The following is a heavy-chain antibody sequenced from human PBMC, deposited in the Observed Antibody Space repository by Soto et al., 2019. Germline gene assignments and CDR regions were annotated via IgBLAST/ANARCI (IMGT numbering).Heavy chain of an antibody. V-gene: IGHV4-59*08. J-gene: IGHJ4*02. Sequence: PSDTLSLTCTVSGGSISSYYWSWIRQPPGKGLEWIGYIYYIGSTDYNPSLKSRVTISVDTSKNQFSLKLSSVTAADTAVYYCARQATTVTTFYFDYWGQGTLVTVSS. CDR1: GGSISSYY. CDR3: ARQATTVTTFYFDY. D-gene: IGHD4-17*01. CDR2: IYYIGST.